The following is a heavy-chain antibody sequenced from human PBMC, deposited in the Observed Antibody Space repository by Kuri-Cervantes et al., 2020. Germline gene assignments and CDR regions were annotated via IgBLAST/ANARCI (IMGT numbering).Heavy chain of an antibody. CDR2: ISSDGSIK. Sequence: GGSLRLSCAASGFMFNTYAIHWVRQAPGKGLEWVAVISSDGSIKNYADSVKGRFSISRDNSKNTLYLQMNSLRGDDTAVYYCATYEGYGSGNLYYYYGMDVWGQGTTVTVSS. CDR1: GFMFNTYA. CDR3: ATYEGYGSGNLYYYYGMDV. J-gene: IGHJ6*02. D-gene: IGHD3-10*01. V-gene: IGHV3-30-3*01.